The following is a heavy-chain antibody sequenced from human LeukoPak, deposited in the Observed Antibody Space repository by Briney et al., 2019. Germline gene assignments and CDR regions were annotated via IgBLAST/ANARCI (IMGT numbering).Heavy chain of an antibody. CDR2: IYSGGST. D-gene: IGHD3-10*01. J-gene: IGHJ3*02. CDR3: ARSYRRGAITMLRGVANRGAFDI. CDR1: EFSVGSNY. Sequence: PGGSLRLSCAASEFSVGSNYMTWVRQAPGKGLEWVSLIYSGGSTYYADSVKGRFTISRDNSKNTLYLQMNSLRAADTAVYYCARSYRRGAITMLRGVANRGAFDIWGQGTMVTVSS. V-gene: IGHV3-66*01.